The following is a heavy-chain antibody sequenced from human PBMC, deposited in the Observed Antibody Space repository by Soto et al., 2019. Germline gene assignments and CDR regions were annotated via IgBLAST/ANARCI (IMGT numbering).Heavy chain of an antibody. J-gene: IGHJ6*04. Sequence: EVQLVESGGGLVQPGGSLRLSCAASGIPVSSNYMTWVRQAPGKGLEWVSVLHSGGDTYYANSVKGRFTISRHDSTHTLFLQMNSLTAEDTAVYYCARDGPDYYASRMDVWGSGTTVTFSS. CDR2: LHSGGDT. CDR3: ARDGPDYYASRMDV. D-gene: IGHD3-10*01. CDR1: GIPVSSNY. V-gene: IGHV3-53*04.